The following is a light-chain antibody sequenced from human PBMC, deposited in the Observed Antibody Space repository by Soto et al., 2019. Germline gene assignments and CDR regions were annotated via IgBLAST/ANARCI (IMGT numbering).Light chain of an antibody. Sequence: EIVLTQSPATLSLSPGERATLSCRASQSISNYLAWYQQKPGQAPRLLIYETSNRATGIPDRFSGSGSGTDFTLTISSLGPEDFAVYYCQQRSDWPGLTFGGGTKVDIK. J-gene: IGKJ4*01. CDR2: ETS. CDR3: QQRSDWPGLT. V-gene: IGKV3-11*01. CDR1: QSISNY.